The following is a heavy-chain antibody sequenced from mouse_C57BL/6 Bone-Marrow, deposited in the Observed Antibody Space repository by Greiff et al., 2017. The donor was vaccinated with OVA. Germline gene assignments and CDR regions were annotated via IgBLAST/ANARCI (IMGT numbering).Heavy chain of an antibody. J-gene: IGHJ1*03. Sequence: EVQLVESGPGLVKPSQSLSLTCSVTGYSITSGYYWNWIRQFPGNKLEWMGYISYDGSNNYNPSLKNRISITRDTSKNQFFLKLNSVTTEDTATYYCARRVITTVVATRPGYFDVWGTGTTVTVSS. CDR1: GYSITSGYY. CDR2: ISYDGSN. V-gene: IGHV3-6*01. D-gene: IGHD1-1*01. CDR3: ARRVITTVVATRPGYFDV.